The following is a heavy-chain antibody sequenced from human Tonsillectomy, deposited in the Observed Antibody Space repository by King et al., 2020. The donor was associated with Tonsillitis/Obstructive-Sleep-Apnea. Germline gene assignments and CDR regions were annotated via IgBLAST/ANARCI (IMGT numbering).Heavy chain of an antibody. V-gene: IGHV3-30*03. CDR1: GFTFSSYA. Sequence: VQLVESGGGVVQPGRSLRLSCAASGFTFSSYAMHWVRQAPGKGLEWGAVISHDGIIKYSADPVKGRFTISRDNSKNTLYLQMNSLRVEETAVYYCAAGEYQVLWEYIQHWGQGTLVTVSS. CDR3: AAGEYQVLWEYIQH. CDR2: ISHDGIIK. D-gene: IGHD2-2*01. J-gene: IGHJ1*01.